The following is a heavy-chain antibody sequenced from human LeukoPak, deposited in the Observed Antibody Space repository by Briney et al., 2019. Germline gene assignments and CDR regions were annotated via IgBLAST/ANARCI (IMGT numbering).Heavy chain of an antibody. Sequence: ASVKVSCKASGYTFIDYHIHWVRQAPGQGLEWMGWINPKNGGTRLAQRLQGRVTMTRDTSTGTVYKELSSLRSDDTAVYYCATKKTPLYCGGDCYSGLGWFDPWGQGTLITVSS. CDR3: ATKKTPLYCGGDCYSGLGWFDP. V-gene: IGHV1-2*02. D-gene: IGHD2-21*02. CDR1: GYTFIDYH. J-gene: IGHJ5*02. CDR2: INPKNGGT.